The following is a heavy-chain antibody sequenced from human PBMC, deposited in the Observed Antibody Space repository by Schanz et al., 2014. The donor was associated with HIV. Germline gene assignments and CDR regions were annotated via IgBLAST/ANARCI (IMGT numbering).Heavy chain of an antibody. J-gene: IGHJ4*02. CDR2: ISYDGTDK. D-gene: IGHD3-10*01. CDR3: ARADYGSGSFHNGPDY. Sequence: QVQVVESGGGVVQPGRSLRLSCAASEFKFRTFAMHWVRQAPGKGLEWVAVISYDGTDKYYADSVKGRFTISRDNVKDTLFLQLNSLRPDDSAIYYCARADYGSGSFHNGPDYWGQGTLVTVSS. CDR1: EFKFRTFA. V-gene: IGHV3-30-3*01.